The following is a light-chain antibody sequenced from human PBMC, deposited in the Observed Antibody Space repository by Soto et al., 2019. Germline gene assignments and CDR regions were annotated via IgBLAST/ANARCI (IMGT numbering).Light chain of an antibody. Sequence: QSVLTQPRSASGSPGQSVTISCTGTSSDVGGYNYVSWYQQHPGKAPKLMIYEVSKRPSGVPDRFSGSKSGNTASLTVSGVQAEDDADYYCSSYAGSNNGVFGGGTKLTVL. CDR1: SSDVGGYNY. CDR3: SSYAGSNNGV. CDR2: EVS. J-gene: IGLJ2*01. V-gene: IGLV2-8*01.